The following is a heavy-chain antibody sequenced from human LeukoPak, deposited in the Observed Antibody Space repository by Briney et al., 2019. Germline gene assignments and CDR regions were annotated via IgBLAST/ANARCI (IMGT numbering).Heavy chain of an antibody. CDR3: ARVSADDYGDYQDSVVDY. Sequence: NSSQTLSLTCTVSGGSISSGGYYWSWIRQHPGKGLELIGYIYYSGSTYYNPSLKSRVTISVDTSKNQFSLKLSSVTAADTAVYYCARVSADDYGDYQDSVVDYWGQGTLVTVSS. V-gene: IGHV4-31*03. J-gene: IGHJ4*02. CDR2: IYYSGST. CDR1: GGSISSGGYY. D-gene: IGHD4-17*01.